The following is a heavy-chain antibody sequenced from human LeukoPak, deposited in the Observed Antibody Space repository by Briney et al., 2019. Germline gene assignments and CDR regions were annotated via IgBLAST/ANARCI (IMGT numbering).Heavy chain of an antibody. CDR3: ARGGYEWGNWFDP. Sequence: SETLSLTCAVYGGSFSGYYWSWIRQPPGKGLEWIGEINHSGSTNYNPSLKSRVAISVDTSKNQFSLKLSSVTAADTAVYYCARGGYEWGNWFDPWGQGTLVTVSS. J-gene: IGHJ5*02. V-gene: IGHV4-34*01. CDR2: INHSGST. D-gene: IGHD5-12*01. CDR1: GGSFSGYY.